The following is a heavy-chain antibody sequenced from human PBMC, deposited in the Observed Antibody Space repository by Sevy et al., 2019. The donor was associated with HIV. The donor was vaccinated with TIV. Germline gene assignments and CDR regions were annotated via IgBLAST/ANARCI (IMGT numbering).Heavy chain of an antibody. CDR1: GFNFSEHG. Sequence: GGYLRLSCAASGFNFSEHGMHWVRQAPGKGLEWVAVIWFFGTGKYYGDSVKGRFTISRDNSKNTLYLQMDSLRPDDTAMYYCAKDECGGNCYFDFWGHGTLVTVSS. J-gene: IGHJ4*01. V-gene: IGHV3-33*03. D-gene: IGHD2-21*02. CDR3: AKDECGGNCYFDF. CDR2: IWFFGTGK.